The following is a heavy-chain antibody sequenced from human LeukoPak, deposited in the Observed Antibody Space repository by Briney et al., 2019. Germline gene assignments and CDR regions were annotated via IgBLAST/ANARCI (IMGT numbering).Heavy chain of an antibody. D-gene: IGHD3-22*01. CDR2: ISGSGGST. V-gene: IGHV3-23*01. CDR1: GFTFSSYS. J-gene: IGHJ4*02. CDR3: AKGRNYYDSSAFDY. Sequence: GGSLRLSCAASGFTFSSYSMNWVRQAPGKGLEWVSAISGSGGSTYYADSVKGRFTISRDNSKNTLYLQMNSLRAEDTAVYYCAKGRNYYDSSAFDYWGQGTLVTVSS.